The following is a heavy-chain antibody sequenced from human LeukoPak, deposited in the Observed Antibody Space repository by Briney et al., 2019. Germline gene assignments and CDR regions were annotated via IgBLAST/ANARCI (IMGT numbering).Heavy chain of an antibody. J-gene: IGHJ4*02. V-gene: IGHV4-30-4*08. D-gene: IGHD3-3*01. Sequence: PSETLSLTCTVSGGSIGGNSYWSWIRQPPGKGLEWIGHIYYSGSTYYNPSLKSRVTISVDTSKNQFSLKLSSVTAADTAVYYCARGRSYDFWSGYYTVRYFDYWGQGTLVTVSS. CDR2: IYYSGST. CDR1: GGSIGGNSY. CDR3: ARGRSYDFWSGYYTVRYFDY.